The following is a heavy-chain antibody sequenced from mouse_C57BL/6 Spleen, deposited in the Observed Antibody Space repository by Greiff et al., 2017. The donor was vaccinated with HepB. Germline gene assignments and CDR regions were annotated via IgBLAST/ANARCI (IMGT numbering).Heavy chain of an antibody. J-gene: IGHJ3*01. V-gene: IGHV1-4*01. D-gene: IGHD2-4*01. CDR2: INPSSGYT. CDR1: GYTFTSYT. Sequence: VQLQQSGAELARPGASVKMSCKASGYTFTSYTMHWVKQRPGQGLEWIGYINPSSGYTKYNQKFKDKATLTADKSSSTAYMQLSSLTSEDAAVYYCAAIYYDYEEGFAYWGQGTLVTVSA. CDR3: AAIYYDYEEGFAY.